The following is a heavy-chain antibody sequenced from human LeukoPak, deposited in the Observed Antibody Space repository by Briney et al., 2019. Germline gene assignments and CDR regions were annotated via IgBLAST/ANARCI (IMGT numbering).Heavy chain of an antibody. CDR3: ASMSMVTPFDY. CDR1: GFSISNYW. V-gene: IGHV3-7*01. J-gene: IGHJ4*02. D-gene: IGHD4-17*01. CDR2: IKGDGSER. Sequence: GGSLRLSCAVSGFSISNYWMTWVRQAPVKGLGWVANIKGDGSERYYVDSVKGRFTISRDNAKSTLFLQMNSLRAEDTAVYYCASMSMVTPFDYWGQGTLVTVSS.